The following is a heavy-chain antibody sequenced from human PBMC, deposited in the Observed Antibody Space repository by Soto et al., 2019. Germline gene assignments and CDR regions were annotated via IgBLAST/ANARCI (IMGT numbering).Heavy chain of an antibody. CDR2: IDWNSFTT. CDR3: AKDMGEDKAMVYYFDY. Sequence: GGSLRLSCAASGFTFDYYAMHWVRLVPGKGLEWVSGIDWNSFTTGYADSVKGRFTISRDNAKNSLYLQMNSLRPEDTALYYCAKDMGEDKAMVYYFDYWGQGTLVTVSS. D-gene: IGHD5-18*01. CDR1: GFTFDYYA. V-gene: IGHV3-9*01. J-gene: IGHJ4*02.